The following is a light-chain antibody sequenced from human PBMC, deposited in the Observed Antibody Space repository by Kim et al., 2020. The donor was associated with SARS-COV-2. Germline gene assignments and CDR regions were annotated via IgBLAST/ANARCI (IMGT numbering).Light chain of an antibody. CDR3: QQSNIFPIT. V-gene: IGKV1-12*01. CDR2: GAS. CDR1: QAISRW. Sequence: DIQMTQSPSSVSASVGGTVTITCRASQAISRWLAWYQQRPGNPPRLLIFGASNLQAGVPSRFSGSGSGTDFSLTISSLQPEDFGTYYCQQSNIFPITFGQGTRLEIK. J-gene: IGKJ5*01.